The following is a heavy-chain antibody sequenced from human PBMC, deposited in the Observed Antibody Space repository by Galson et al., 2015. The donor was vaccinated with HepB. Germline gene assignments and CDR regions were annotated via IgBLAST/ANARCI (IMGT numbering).Heavy chain of an antibody. J-gene: IGHJ4*02. CDR3: AKIALSGDIKDY. CDR1: GFTFSSYG. D-gene: IGHD3-10*01. CDR2: ISYDGSNK. Sequence: SLRLSCAASGFTFSSYGMHWVRQAPGKGLEWVAVISYDGSNKYYADSVKGRFTISRDNSKNTLYLQMNSLRVEDTAVYYCAKIALSGDIKDYWGQGTLVTVSS. V-gene: IGHV3-30*18.